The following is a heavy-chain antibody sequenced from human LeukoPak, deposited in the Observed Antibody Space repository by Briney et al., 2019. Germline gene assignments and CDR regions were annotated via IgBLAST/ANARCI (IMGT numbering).Heavy chain of an antibody. J-gene: IGHJ4*02. Sequence: GGSLRLSCAASGFIFSSFGMHWVRQAPGKGLEWITIIWYDGGSRYYADSVKGRFTISRDNSNNMVYLQMNSLRAEDTAVYYCARDSNWNGIDFWGQGTLVTVSS. D-gene: IGHD1-1*01. CDR1: GFIFSSFG. V-gene: IGHV3-33*01. CDR3: ARDSNWNGIDF. CDR2: IWYDGGSR.